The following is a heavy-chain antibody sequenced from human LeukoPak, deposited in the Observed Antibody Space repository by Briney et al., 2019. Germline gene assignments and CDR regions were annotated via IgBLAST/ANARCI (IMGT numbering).Heavy chain of an antibody. CDR2: IYSGGST. Sequence: PGRSLRLSCAASGFTVSSNYMSWVRQAPGKGLEWVSVIYSGGSTYYADSVKGRFTISRDNSKNTLYLQMNSLRAEDTAVYYCASFIYVWGSYPTDYWGQGTLVTVSS. CDR3: ASFIYVWGSYPTDY. CDR1: GFTVSSNY. V-gene: IGHV3-66*01. D-gene: IGHD3-16*02. J-gene: IGHJ4*02.